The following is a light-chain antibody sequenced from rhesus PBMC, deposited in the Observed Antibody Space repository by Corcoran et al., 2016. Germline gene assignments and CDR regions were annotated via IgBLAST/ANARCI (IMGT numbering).Light chain of an antibody. Sequence: DIQMTQSPSSLSASVGDTVTITCRASQGISSYLNWFQQKQGKAPKLLIYAASSLESGVPSRFSGSGSGTEFTLTISSLQPEDFAAYYGLQHDSYPFTFGPGTKLDIK. J-gene: IGKJ3*01. CDR3: LQHDSYPFT. CDR2: AAS. V-gene: IGKV1-28*01. CDR1: QGISSY.